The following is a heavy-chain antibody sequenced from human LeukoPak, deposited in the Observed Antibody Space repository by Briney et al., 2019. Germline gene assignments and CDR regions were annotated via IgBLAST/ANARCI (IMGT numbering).Heavy chain of an antibody. CDR3: ARVDYYDRSGYYTWYFDL. CDR2: IYSSGST. CDR1: GFTASSSY. J-gene: IGHJ2*01. Sequence: GGSLRLSCAASGFTASSSYMSWVRQAPGKGLEWVSVIYSSGSTHYADSVKGRFTISGHSSRSTLFLEMNSLRAEDTAVYFCARVDYYDRSGYYTWYFDLWGRGTLVTVSS. D-gene: IGHD3-22*01. V-gene: IGHV3-53*04.